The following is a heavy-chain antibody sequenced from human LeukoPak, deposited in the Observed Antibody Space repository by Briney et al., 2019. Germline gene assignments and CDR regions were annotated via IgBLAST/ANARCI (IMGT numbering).Heavy chain of an antibody. CDR2: ISASGGST. Sequence: GGSLTLSCAASGFTFSSYAMSWVRQAPGRGLEWVSGISASGGSTYYADSVKGRFIISRENSKNTLYLQMSSLRAEDTAIYYCVKDGGYSSSCYYFDYWGQGTLVTVSP. CDR3: VKDGGYSSSCYYFDY. V-gene: IGHV3-23*01. D-gene: IGHD6-13*01. CDR1: GFTFSSYA. J-gene: IGHJ4*02.